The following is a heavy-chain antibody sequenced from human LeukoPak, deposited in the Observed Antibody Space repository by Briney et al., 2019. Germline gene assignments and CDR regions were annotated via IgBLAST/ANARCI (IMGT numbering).Heavy chain of an antibody. CDR3: ARGAGAMDV. V-gene: IGHV3-7*05. CDR2: IKQDGSEK. CDR1: GLXFSNHW. J-gene: IGHJ6*02. Sequence: PGGSLRLSCAASGLXFSNHWISWVRQAPGKGLEWVANIKQDGSEKYYVDSVKGRFTISRDNANDSLYLQMNSLRVEDTAVYYCARGAGAMDVWGQGTTVTVSS.